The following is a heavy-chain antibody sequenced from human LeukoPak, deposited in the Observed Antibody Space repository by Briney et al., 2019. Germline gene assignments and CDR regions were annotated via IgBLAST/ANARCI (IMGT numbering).Heavy chain of an antibody. V-gene: IGHV3-21*01. CDR1: GFTFSSYS. CDR3: ARVVAARYYYGMDV. CDR2: ISSASSYM. Sequence: GGSLRLSCAASGFTFSSYSMNWVRQAPGKGLEWVASISSASSYMYYADSVKGRFTISRDNAKNSLYLQMNSLRAEDTAVYYCARVVAARYYYGMDVWGQGTTVTVSS. D-gene: IGHD2-15*01. J-gene: IGHJ6*02.